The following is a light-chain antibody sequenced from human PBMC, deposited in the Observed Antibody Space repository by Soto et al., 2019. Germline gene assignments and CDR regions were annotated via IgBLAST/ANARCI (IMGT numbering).Light chain of an antibody. Sequence: QSALTQPASVSGSPGQSITISCTGTSSDVGGYNYVSWYQQHPGKAPKLMICEVSNRPSGVSNRFSGSKSGNTASLTISGLQAEDEADYYCRSYTSRSTLVVFGGGTKLTVL. CDR2: EVS. CDR3: RSYTSRSTLVV. V-gene: IGLV2-14*01. J-gene: IGLJ2*01. CDR1: SSDVGGYNY.